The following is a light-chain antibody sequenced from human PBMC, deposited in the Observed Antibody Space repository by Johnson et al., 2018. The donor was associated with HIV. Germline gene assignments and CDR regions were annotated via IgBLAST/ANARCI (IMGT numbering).Light chain of an antibody. CDR2: ENN. Sequence: QSVLTQPPSVSAAPGQKVTISCSGSSSNIGNNYVSWYQQLPGTAPKLLIYENNKRPSGIPYRFSGSKSGTSATLGITGLQTGDEADYYCGTWDTSLSAGVFGMGTKVTVL. CDR1: SSNIGNNY. J-gene: IGLJ1*01. CDR3: GTWDTSLSAGV. V-gene: IGLV1-51*02.